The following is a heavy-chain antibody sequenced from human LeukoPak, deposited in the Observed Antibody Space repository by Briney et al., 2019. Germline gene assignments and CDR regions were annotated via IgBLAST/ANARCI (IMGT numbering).Heavy chain of an antibody. J-gene: IGHJ5*02. D-gene: IGHD2-15*01. CDR3: ARSPAYCSGSTCYGHNWLDP. CDR1: GGTFSSYA. CDR2: SNPRGGST. Sequence: ASVKVSCKASGGTFSSYAISWVRQAPGQGLEGMGISNPRGGSTSHAQKFQGRVTMTTDTSTSTVYMELSSLRSEDTAVYYCARSPAYCSGSTCYGHNWLDPWGQGTLVTVSS. V-gene: IGHV1-46*01.